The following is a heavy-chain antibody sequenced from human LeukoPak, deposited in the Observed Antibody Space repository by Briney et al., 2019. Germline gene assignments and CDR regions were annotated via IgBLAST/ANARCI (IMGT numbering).Heavy chain of an antibody. V-gene: IGHV4-34*01. Sequence: SETLSLTCAVYGGSFSGYYWSWIRQPPGKGLEWIGEINHSGSTNYNPSLKSRVTISVDTSKNQFSPKLSSVTAADTAVYYCARVTGGVGYLNWFDPWGQGTLVTVSS. D-gene: IGHD2-8*02. CDR1: GGSFSGYY. J-gene: IGHJ5*02. CDR2: INHSGST. CDR3: ARVTGGVGYLNWFDP.